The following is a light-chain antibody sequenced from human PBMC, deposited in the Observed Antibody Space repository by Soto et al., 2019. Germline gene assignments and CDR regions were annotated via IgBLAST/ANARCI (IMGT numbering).Light chain of an antibody. CDR2: VAS. J-gene: IGKJ1*01. V-gene: IGKV3-20*01. CDR3: QHYGSSPWT. CDR1: QSVGCSY. Sequence: EIVLTQSPGTLSLSPGERATLSCRASQSVGCSYLAWFQQNPGQAPRLLIYVASTRSTGVPARFSGSGSATDFSLTISRLEPEDFAVYYCQHYGSSPWTFGQGTKVPIK.